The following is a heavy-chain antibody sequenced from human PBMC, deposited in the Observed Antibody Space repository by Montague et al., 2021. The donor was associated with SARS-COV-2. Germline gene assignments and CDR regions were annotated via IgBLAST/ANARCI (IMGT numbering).Heavy chain of an antibody. CDR2: ISYDGSNK. CDR3: ARDNYDYVRGSYRYIY. Sequence: SLRLSCAASGFAFSSYAMHWVRQAPGKGLEWVAVISYDGSNKYYADSXXGRFTISRDNSKNTLYLQMNSLRAEDAAVYYCARDNYDYVRGSYRYIYWGQGTLVTVSS. V-gene: IGHV3-30*04. J-gene: IGHJ4*02. CDR1: GFAFSSYA. D-gene: IGHD3-16*02.